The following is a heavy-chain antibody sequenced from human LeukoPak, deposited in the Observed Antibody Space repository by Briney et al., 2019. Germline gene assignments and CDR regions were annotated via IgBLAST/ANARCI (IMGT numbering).Heavy chain of an antibody. CDR2: IYYSGST. D-gene: IGHD2-21*02. Sequence: SETLSLTCTVSGGSISSGGYYWSWIRQHPGKGLEWIGYIYYSGSTYYNPSLKSRVTISVDTSKNQFSLKLSSVTAADTAVYYCARVLPAVTAIPSGYFDLWGRGTLVTVSS. V-gene: IGHV4-31*03. J-gene: IGHJ2*01. CDR3: ARVLPAVTAIPSGYFDL. CDR1: GGSISSGGYY.